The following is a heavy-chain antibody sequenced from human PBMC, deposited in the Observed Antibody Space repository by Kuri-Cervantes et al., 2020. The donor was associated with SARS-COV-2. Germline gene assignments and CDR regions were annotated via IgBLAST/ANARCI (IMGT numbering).Heavy chain of an antibody. J-gene: IGHJ6*03. CDR3: ARDSLSRRKSSDYMDV. Sequence: ASVKVSCKASGYIFTVYYVHWVRQAPGQGLEWMGMINPSGGSTTYGQKFQGRVTMTRDTSTSTVFMQLGSLRSEDTALYYCARDSLSRRKSSDYMDVWGKGTTVTVSS. CDR2: INPSGGST. V-gene: IGHV1-46*01. CDR1: GYIFTVYY.